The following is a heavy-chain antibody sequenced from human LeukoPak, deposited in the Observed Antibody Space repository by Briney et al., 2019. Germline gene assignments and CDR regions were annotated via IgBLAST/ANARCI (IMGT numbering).Heavy chain of an antibody. J-gene: IGHJ4*02. CDR1: EFTFSNYW. Sequence: GGSLRLSCAASEFTFSNYWMSWVRQAPGKGLEWVATIKQDGSEKYYVDSVKGRFTISRDNAKNSLYLQMDSLRAEDTAVYFCARAQTHSGYGRYCDYWGQGTLVTVSS. CDR2: IKQDGSEK. D-gene: IGHD5-12*01. V-gene: IGHV3-7*01. CDR3: ARAQTHSGYGRYCDY.